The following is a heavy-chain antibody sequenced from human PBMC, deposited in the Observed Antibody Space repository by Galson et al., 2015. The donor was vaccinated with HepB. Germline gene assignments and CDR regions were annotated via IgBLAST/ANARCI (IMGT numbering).Heavy chain of an antibody. V-gene: IGHV1-69*06. J-gene: IGHJ6*02. CDR2: IIPIFGTA. CDR1: GGTFSSYA. CDR3: ARPVAAAGPRGYYYYGMDV. Sequence: SVKVSCKASGGTFSSYAISWVRQAPGQGLEWMGGIIPIFGTANYAQKFQGRVTITADKSTSTAYMELSSLRSEDTAVYYCARPVAAAGPRGYYYYGMDVWGQGTTVTVSS. D-gene: IGHD6-13*01.